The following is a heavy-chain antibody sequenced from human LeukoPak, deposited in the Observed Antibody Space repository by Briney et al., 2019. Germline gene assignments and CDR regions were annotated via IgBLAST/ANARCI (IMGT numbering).Heavy chain of an antibody. D-gene: IGHD3-16*02. CDR2: FDPEDGET. CDR3: ATDDPVMLTFGGVINLPFDY. V-gene: IGHV1-24*01. Sequence: GASVKVSCKVSGYTLTELSMHWVRQAPGKGLEWMGGFDPEDGETIYAQKFQGRVTMTEDTSTDTAYMELSSLSSEDTAMYYCATDDPVMLTFGGVINLPFDYWGRGTLVTVSS. CDR1: GYTLTELS. J-gene: IGHJ4*02.